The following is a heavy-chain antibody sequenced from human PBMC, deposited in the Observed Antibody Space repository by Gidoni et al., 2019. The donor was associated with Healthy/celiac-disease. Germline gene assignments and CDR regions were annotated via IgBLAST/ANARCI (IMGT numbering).Heavy chain of an antibody. CDR2: ISRSSSDI. CDR3: ARDDYYDSSGYSYGMDV. J-gene: IGHJ6*02. Sequence: EVQLVESGGGLVKPGGSLGLSCAASGFTFRRYRMNWVRQAPGKGLEWGSSISRSSSDIYYADSVKGRFTISRDNAKNSLYLQMNSLRAEDTAVYYCARDDYYDSSGYSYGMDVWGQGTTVTVSS. CDR1: GFTFRRYR. V-gene: IGHV3-21*01. D-gene: IGHD3-22*01.